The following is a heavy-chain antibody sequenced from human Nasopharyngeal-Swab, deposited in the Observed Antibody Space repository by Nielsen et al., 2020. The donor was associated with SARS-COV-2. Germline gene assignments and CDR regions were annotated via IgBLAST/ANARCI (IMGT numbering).Heavy chain of an antibody. D-gene: IGHD3-10*01. J-gene: IGHJ4*02. CDR3: AREGLPFGELYFDY. V-gene: IGHV3-11*01. CDR2: ISSSGRTT. Sequence: GESLKISCAASGFRFSDYYMNWIRQAPGKGLEWVSSISSSGRTTYYADSVEGRFTISRDNAKNSLSLQINSLGAEDTAVYYCAREGLPFGELYFDYWGQGTLVTVSS. CDR1: GFRFSDYY.